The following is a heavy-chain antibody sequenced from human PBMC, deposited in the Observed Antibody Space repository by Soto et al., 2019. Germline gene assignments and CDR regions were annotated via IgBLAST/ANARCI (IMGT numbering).Heavy chain of an antibody. Sequence: GASVKVSCKASGYTFTHYYIHWVRQAPGQGLEWMGIINPNGGITTYAQKFRAGFTMTRDTSTSTVYLELSSLRSEDSAVYYFATSVNSAVAFDFWGQGTLVTVSS. CDR2: INPNGGIT. CDR3: ATSVNSAVAFDF. J-gene: IGHJ4*02. CDR1: GYTFTHYY. D-gene: IGHD5-18*01. V-gene: IGHV1-46*01.